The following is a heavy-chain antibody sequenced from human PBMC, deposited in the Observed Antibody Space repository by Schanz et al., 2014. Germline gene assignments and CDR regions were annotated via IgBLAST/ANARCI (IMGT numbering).Heavy chain of an antibody. V-gene: IGHV1-8*01. D-gene: IGHD2-15*01. CDR2: MNPNSGDA. CDR3: ARSPTAYCSDARCLGTPVDY. CDR1: GYTFTSDD. Sequence: QVQLVQSGPEVEKPGASVKVSCKTSGYTFTSDDITWVRQAPGQGLEWMGWMNPNSGDAGYPRKFQDRVTMTRDTSRSTVYKELSSLRSDDTTVYYCARSPTAYCSDARCLGTPVDYWGQGTLVTVSS. J-gene: IGHJ4*02.